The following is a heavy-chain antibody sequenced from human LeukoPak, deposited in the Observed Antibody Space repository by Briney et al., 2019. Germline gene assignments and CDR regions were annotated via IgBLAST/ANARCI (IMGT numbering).Heavy chain of an antibody. V-gene: IGHV4-61*01. CDR3: ARDSLLRGSGWDYWYFDL. CDR1: GGSVSNGNYY. D-gene: IGHD6-25*01. CDR2: MHYSWST. J-gene: IGHJ2*01. Sequence: SETLSLTCTVSGGSVSNGNYYWSWIRQPPGKGLEWIGNMHYSWSTNYNPSLKSRVTISVDTSMNQFSLLLTSTTAADTAVYYCARDSLLRGSGWDYWYFDLWGRGTLVTVSS.